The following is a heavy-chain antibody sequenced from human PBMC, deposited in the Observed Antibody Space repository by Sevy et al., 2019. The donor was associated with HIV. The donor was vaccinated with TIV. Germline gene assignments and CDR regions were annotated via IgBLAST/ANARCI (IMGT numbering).Heavy chain of an antibody. CDR2: INADGSDI. Sequence: GGSLRLSCVGSGFTFNSYWMHWVRQVPGKRPMWVARINADGSDISYADSVKGRFTISRVNAKKTVYLEMNSLGVEDTAVYYCARVRFRDFPAWGQGTLVTVSS. CDR3: ARVRFRDFPA. J-gene: IGHJ5*02. V-gene: IGHV3-74*01. CDR1: GFTFNSYW.